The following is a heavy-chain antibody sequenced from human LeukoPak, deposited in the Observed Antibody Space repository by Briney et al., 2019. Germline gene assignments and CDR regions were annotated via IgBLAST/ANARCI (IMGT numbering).Heavy chain of an antibody. CDR3: AKGPRSRVYYYYMDV. V-gene: IGHV3-23*01. D-gene: IGHD3-10*01. J-gene: IGHJ6*03. CDR1: GFTFSSYA. Sequence: GGSLRLSCAASGFTFSSYAMSWVRQAPGKGLEWVSAISGSGGSTYYADSVKGRFTISRDNSKNTLYLQMNSLRAEDTAVYYCAKGPRSRVYYYYMDVWGKGTTCTVSS. CDR2: ISGSGGST.